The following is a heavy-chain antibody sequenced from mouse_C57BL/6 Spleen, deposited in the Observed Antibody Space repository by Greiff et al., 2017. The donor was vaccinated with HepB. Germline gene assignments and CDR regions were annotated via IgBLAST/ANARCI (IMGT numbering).Heavy chain of an antibody. J-gene: IGHJ2*01. V-gene: IGHV1-53*01. CDR2: INPSNGGT. D-gene: IGHD1-1*01. CDR3: AREFYYYGSSFDY. CDR1: GYTFTSYW. Sequence: VQLQQPGTELVKPGASVKLSCKASGYTFTSYWMHWVKQRPGQGLEWIGNINPSNGGTNYNEKFKSKATLTVDNSPSTASMQLSSLTSEDSAVYYFAREFYYYGSSFDYWGQGTTLTVSS.